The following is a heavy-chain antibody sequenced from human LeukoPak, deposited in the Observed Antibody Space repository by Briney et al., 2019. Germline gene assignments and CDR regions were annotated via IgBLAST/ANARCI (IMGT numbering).Heavy chain of an antibody. V-gene: IGHV4-4*07. CDR1: GGSISSYY. CDR2: IYTSGST. D-gene: IGHD6-13*01. CDR3: ASRAAAGYYYMDV. Sequence: SETLSLTCTVSGGSISSYYWSWIRQPAGKGREWIGRIYTSGSTNYNPSLKSRVTMSVDTSKNQFSLKLSSVTAADTAVYYCASRAAAGYYYMDVWGKGTTVTVSS. J-gene: IGHJ6*03.